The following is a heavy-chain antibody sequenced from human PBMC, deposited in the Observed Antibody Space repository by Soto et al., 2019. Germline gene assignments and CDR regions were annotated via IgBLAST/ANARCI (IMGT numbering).Heavy chain of an antibody. V-gene: IGHV4-34*01. J-gene: IGHJ6*03. D-gene: IGHD2-2*01. Sequence: SETLSLTCAVYGGSFSGYSWSWIRQLPGKGMEWIGEINHSGSTNYNPSLKSRVTISVDTSKNQFSLKLSSVTAADTAVYYCARGGDIVVVPAARRGGYYYYYMDVWGKGTTVT. CDR1: GGSFSGYS. CDR3: ARGGDIVVVPAARRGGYYYYYMDV. CDR2: INHSGST.